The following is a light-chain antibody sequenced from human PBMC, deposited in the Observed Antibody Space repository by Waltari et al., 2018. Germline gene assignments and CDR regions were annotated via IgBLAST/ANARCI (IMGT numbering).Light chain of an antibody. CDR3: QQYYNAPLT. CDR1: QSILSRSSNRNP. CDR2: WAA. J-gene: IGKJ4*01. Sequence: DIVMTQSPDSLAVSLGERATINCKSSQSILSRSSNRNPLAWYQQKPGPPPKLLFFWAATRESGAPDRFSVSGSGTDFTLTISSLQAEDVAVYYCQQYYNAPLTFGGGTKVEIK. V-gene: IGKV4-1*01.